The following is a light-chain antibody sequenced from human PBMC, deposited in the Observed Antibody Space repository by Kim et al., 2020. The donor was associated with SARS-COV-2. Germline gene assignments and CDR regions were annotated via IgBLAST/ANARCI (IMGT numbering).Light chain of an antibody. Sequence: ALGQTVRITCQEDSLRSYCASWYQQKPGQAPVLVIYGKNNRPSGIPDRFSGSSSGNTASLTITGAQAEDEADYYCNSRDSSGNRWVFGGGTQLTVL. J-gene: IGLJ3*02. V-gene: IGLV3-19*01. CDR3: NSRDSSGNRWV. CDR2: GKN. CDR1: SLRSYC.